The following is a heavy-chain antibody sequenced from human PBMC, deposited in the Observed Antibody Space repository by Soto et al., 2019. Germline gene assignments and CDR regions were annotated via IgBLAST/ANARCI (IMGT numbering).Heavy chain of an antibody. Sequence: SVKVSCKASGSTFTSSAVQWVRRSRGQRLAWIGWIVVGSGNTNYAEKFQERVTITRDMSTSTAYMELSSLRSEDTAVYYCATAIGGSYWLWYFDLWGRGTLVTASS. V-gene: IGHV1-58*01. D-gene: IGHD1-26*01. CDR2: IVVGSGNT. J-gene: IGHJ2*01. CDR3: ATAIGGSYWLWYFDL. CDR1: GSTFTSSA.